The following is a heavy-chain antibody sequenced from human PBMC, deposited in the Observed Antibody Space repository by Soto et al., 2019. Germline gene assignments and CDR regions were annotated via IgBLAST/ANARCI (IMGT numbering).Heavy chain of an antibody. CDR2: IYYSGTT. V-gene: IGHV4-30-4*01. D-gene: IGHD2-15*01. J-gene: IGHJ6*02. CDR1: GGSISSGDYY. CDR3: ARDHCSGGTCYLYYYGMDV. Sequence: QVQLQESGPGLVKPSQTLSLTCTVSGGSISSGDYYWSWIRQSPGKGLEWIGYIYYSGTTYYNPSLKSRVTISVDTSKNQFSLKLSSVTAADTAVYYCARDHCSGGTCYLYYYGMDVWGQGTTVTVSS.